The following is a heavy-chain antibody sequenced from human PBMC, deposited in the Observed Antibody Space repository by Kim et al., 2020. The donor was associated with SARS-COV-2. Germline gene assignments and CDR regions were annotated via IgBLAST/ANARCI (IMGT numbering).Heavy chain of an antibody. V-gene: IGHV5-10-1*01. Sequence: NYSPSFQGHVTISADKSISTAYLQWSSLKASDTAMYYCASGAYSNYYFDYWGQGTLVTVSS. J-gene: IGHJ4*02. CDR3: ASGAYSNYYFDY. D-gene: IGHD4-4*01.